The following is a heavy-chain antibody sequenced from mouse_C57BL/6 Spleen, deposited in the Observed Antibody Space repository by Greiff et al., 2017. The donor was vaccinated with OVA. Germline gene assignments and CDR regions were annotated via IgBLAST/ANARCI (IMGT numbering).Heavy chain of an antibody. CDR1: GYTFTSYW. V-gene: IGHV1-64*01. Sequence: VQLQQPGAELVKPGASVKLSCKASGYTFTSYWMHWVKQRPGQGLEWIGMIDPNSGSTNYNEKFKSKATLTVDKSSSTAYMQLSSLTSEDSAVYYCAREDYGSSYAMDYWGPGTSVTVSS. D-gene: IGHD1-1*01. J-gene: IGHJ4*01. CDR2: IDPNSGST. CDR3: AREDYGSSYAMDY.